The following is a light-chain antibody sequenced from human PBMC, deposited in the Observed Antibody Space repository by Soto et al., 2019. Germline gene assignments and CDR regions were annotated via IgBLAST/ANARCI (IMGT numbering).Light chain of an antibody. V-gene: IGLV1-40*01. CDR1: SSNIGAGYE. CDR2: GNG. CDR3: KSYEKRVTAYV. Sequence: VLTQPPSVSGAPGQRVTVSCTGTSSNIGAGYEVHWYHQLPGTAPKLLVSGNGNRPSGVPDRLSASKSGTYASLAITGLQAEDEGHYFCKSYEKRVTAYVFGSGTKVTVL. J-gene: IGLJ1*01.